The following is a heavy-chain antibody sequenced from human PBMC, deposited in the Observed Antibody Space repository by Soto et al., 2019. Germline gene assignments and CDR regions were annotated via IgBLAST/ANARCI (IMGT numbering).Heavy chain of an antibody. Sequence: EVQLVESGGGLVKPGGSLRLSCAASGFTFSSYSMNWVRQAPGKGLEWVSSISSSSSYIYYADSVTGRFTISRDNPKNALYLQMNSLRAEDTAVYYCARDSCSSTSCFDWGQRTLGTVSS. CDR1: GFTFSSYS. V-gene: IGHV3-21*01. J-gene: IGHJ4*02. CDR2: ISSSSSYI. D-gene: IGHD2-2*01. CDR3: ARDSCSSTSCFD.